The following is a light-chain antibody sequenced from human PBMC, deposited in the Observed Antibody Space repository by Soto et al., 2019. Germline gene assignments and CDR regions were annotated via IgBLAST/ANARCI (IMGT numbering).Light chain of an antibody. V-gene: IGLV2-8*01. CDR2: EVS. CDR3: SSYAGSNNYV. J-gene: IGLJ1*01. CDR1: SSDVGAYNY. Sequence: QSALTQPPSASGSPGQLVTISCTGTSSDVGAYNYLSWYQQHPGKAPKLMIYEVSKRPSGVPDRFSGSKSGNTASLTVSGLQAEDEADYYCSSYAGSNNYVFGTGTKLTVL.